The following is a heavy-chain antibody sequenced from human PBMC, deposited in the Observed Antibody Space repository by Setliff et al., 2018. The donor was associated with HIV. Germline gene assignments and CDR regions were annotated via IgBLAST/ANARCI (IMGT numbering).Heavy chain of an antibody. CDR3: ARMRGGDCYSGFDY. J-gene: IGHJ4*02. CDR2: IDWDDDK. V-gene: IGHV2-70*11. CDR1: GFSLSTSGMC. Sequence: SGPMLVNPTQSLTLTCTFSGFSLSTSGMCVSWIRQPPGKALEWLARIDWDDDKYYSTSLKTRLTISKDTSKNQVVLTMTNMGPVDTATYYCARMRGGDCYSGFDYWGQGTLVTVSS. D-gene: IGHD2-21*02.